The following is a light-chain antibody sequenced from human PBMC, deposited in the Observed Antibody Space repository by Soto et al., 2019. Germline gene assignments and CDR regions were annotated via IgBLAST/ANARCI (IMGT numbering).Light chain of an antibody. J-gene: IGLJ1*01. CDR1: TSNIGSNT. Sequence: QSVLTQPPSASGTPGQGVPISCSGITSNIGSNTVNWYQQLPGAAPKLLIYNNNQRPSGVPDRFSGSKSGTSASLAIGGLQSEDEADYYCAAWDDSLNGYVFGTGTKATVL. CDR3: AAWDDSLNGYV. V-gene: IGLV1-44*01. CDR2: NNN.